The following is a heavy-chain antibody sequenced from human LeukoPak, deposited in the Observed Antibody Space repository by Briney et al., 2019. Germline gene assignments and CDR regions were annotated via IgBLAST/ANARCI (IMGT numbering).Heavy chain of an antibody. CDR2: IYTSGST. CDR3: ARGLVGPYDSSGYDAFDI. Sequence: PSETLSLTCSISGGSISDTDYHWGWIRQPPGKGLEWIGRIYTSGSTNYNPSLKSRVTMSVDTSKNQFSLKLSSVTAADTAVYYCARGLVGPYDSSGYDAFDIWGQGTMVTVSS. CDR1: GGSISDTDYH. J-gene: IGHJ3*02. V-gene: IGHV4-39*07. D-gene: IGHD3-22*01.